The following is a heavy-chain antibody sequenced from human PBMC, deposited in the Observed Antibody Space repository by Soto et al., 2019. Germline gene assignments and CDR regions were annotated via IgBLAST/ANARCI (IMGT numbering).Heavy chain of an antibody. CDR2: TSYDGSKK. D-gene: IGHD2-15*01. J-gene: IGHJ4*02. Sequence: QVQLVESGGGVVQPGTSLRLSCAASGFAFSSHAMHWVRQAPGKGLEWVAVTSYDGSKKYYADSVKGRFTISRDNSKNTLYLQINSLRAEDTAVYYCAKDLVEYCSGCSCFFRGKDYWGQGTLVTVSS. CDR3: AKDLVEYCSGCSCFFRGKDY. V-gene: IGHV3-30*18. CDR1: GFAFSSHA.